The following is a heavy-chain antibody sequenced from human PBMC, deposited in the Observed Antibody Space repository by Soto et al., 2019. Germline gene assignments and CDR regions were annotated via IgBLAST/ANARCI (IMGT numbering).Heavy chain of an antibody. D-gene: IGHD3-3*01. CDR2: FDPEDGET. J-gene: IGHJ5*02. Sequence: ASVKVSCKVSGYTLTELSMHWVRQAPGKGLEWMGGFDPEDGETIYAQKFQGRVTMTEDTSTDTAYMELSSLRSEDTAVYYCATGLRFLEWSRGFDPWGQGTLVTAPQ. CDR3: ATGLRFLEWSRGFDP. CDR1: GYTLTELS. V-gene: IGHV1-24*01.